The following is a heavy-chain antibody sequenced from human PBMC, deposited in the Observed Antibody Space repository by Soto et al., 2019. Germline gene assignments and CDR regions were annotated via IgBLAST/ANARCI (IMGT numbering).Heavy chain of an antibody. D-gene: IGHD1-7*01. J-gene: IGHJ6*02. V-gene: IGHV3-53*01. CDR2: IYSGGST. CDR1: GFTVSSNY. CDR3: ARDGPSAQNWNYNLPMLKTGYYYYYGMDV. Sequence: LRLSCAASGFTVSSNYMSWVRQAPGKGLEWVSVIYSGGSTYYADSVKGRFTISRDNSKNTLYLQMNSLRAEDTAVYYCARDGPSAQNWNYNLPMLKTGYYYYYGMDVWGQGTTVTVSS.